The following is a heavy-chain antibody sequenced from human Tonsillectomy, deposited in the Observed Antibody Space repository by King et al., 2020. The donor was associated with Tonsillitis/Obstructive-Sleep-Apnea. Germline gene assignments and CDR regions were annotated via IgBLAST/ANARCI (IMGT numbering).Heavy chain of an antibody. CDR1: GVTLSNYA. D-gene: IGHD5-12*01. CDR3: ARSSAYEHHYYYYGMDV. CDR2: IIPLLNIA. V-gene: IGHV1-69*10. J-gene: IGHJ6*02. Sequence: QLVQSGADVRKPGSSVTVSCKASGVTLSNYAITWVRQAPGQGLEWMGGIIPLLNIANYAQKFQGRVTITADKSTSTAYMELSSLRSEDTAVYYCARSSAYEHHYYYYGMDVWGQGTTVTVSS.